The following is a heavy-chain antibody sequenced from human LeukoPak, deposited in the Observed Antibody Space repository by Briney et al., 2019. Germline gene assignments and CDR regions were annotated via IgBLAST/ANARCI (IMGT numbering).Heavy chain of an antibody. CDR1: GFTFAASP. V-gene: IGHV3-73*01. Sequence: GGSLRLSCAASGFTFAASPMHWVRQAPGKGLEWIGRIRSKTNNYATAYSESVKGRFIISRDDSKYTAYSEMNSLKIEDTAVYYCTSRSMIPRWFDPWGQGSLVVVSS. J-gene: IGHJ5*02. CDR2: IRSKTNNYAT. D-gene: IGHD5/OR15-5a*01. CDR3: TSRSMIPRWFDP.